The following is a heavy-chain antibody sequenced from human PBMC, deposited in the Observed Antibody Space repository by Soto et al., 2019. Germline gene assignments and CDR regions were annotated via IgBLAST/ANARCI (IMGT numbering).Heavy chain of an antibody. CDR2: ISTRGGTT. J-gene: IGHJ4*02. CDR1: GFTCSNFD. CDR3: AKGTSGPDY. V-gene: IGHV3-23*01. Sequence: VGSLRHSCTASGFTCSNFDMSWVRQAPGKGLKWVSSISTRGGTTYYADSVKGRFTISRDNSKNTLYLQVNSLRADDTTIYYCAKGTSGPDYWGQGTLVTVSS.